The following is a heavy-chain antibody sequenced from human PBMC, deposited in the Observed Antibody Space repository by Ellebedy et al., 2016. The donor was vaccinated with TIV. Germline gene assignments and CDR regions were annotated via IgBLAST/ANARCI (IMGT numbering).Heavy chain of an antibody. CDR3: ARGEDLVKLNVRCFDF. CDR1: GFNFTNYW. J-gene: IGHJ3*01. Sequence: GGSLRLXCATSGFNFTNYWMHWVRQAPGKGPVWISRITTDGSDITYADSVKGRFTVSRDNAKNTVYLQMNSLRAEDTAVYYCARGEDLVKLNVRCFDFWGEGTVVTV. CDR2: ITTDGSDI. V-gene: IGHV3-74*01. D-gene: IGHD4-23*01.